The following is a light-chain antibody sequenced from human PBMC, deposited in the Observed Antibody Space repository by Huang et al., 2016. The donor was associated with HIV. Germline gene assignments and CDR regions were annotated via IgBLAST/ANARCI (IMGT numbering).Light chain of an antibody. J-gene: IGKJ5*01. CDR3: QQRSNWFIT. CDR2: DAS. Sequence: EIVLTQSPVTLYLSPGERATLSCRASQSISNYLAWYPQKPGQAPRLLISDASNRATGIPARFICSGSVTDFTLTISSLEPEDFAVYYCQQRSNWFITFGQGTRLEIK. CDR1: QSISNY. V-gene: IGKV3-11*01.